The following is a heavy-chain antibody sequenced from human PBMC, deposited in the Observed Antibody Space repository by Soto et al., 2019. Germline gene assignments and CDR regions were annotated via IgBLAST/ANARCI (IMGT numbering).Heavy chain of an antibody. D-gene: IGHD3-3*01. Sequence: PSETLSLTCTVSGGSISTYFWTWIRQPPGKGLEWIGYIYYSGITDSNPSLKSRLTISVDTSKNQFSLNLRSVTAADTAVYYCARIYDFWSGYYWFDPWGQGTLVT. CDR1: GGSISTYF. CDR3: ARIYDFWSGYYWFDP. CDR2: IYYSGIT. V-gene: IGHV4-59*12. J-gene: IGHJ5*02.